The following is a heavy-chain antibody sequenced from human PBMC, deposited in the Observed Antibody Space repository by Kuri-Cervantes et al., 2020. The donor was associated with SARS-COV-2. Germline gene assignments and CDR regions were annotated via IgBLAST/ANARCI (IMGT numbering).Heavy chain of an antibody. V-gene: IGHV4-59*02. J-gene: IGHJ6*03. CDR1: GGSVSSHY. Sequence: ESLKISCTVSGGSVSSHYWSWIRQPPGKGLEWIGYIYYSGSTNYNPSLKSRVTISVDTSKNQFSLKLSSVTAADTAVYYCARDRGGHMDVWGKGTTVTVSS. CDR3: ARDRGGHMDV. CDR2: IYYSGST. D-gene: IGHD3-16*01.